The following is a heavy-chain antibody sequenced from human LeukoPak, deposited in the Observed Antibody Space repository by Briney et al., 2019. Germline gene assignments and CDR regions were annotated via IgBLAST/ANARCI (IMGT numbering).Heavy chain of an antibody. CDR1: GFIFSSYA. D-gene: IGHD5-12*01. J-gene: IGHJ4*02. V-gene: IGHV3-23*01. Sequence: GGSLRLSCAASGFIFSSYAMSWVRQAPGKGLEWVSLVTSSGSNTYYADSVKGRFTISRDNSKNTLYLQMNSLRAEDTAVYYCAKSRLGYDYWGQGTLVTVSS. CDR3: AKSRLGYDY. CDR2: VTSSGSNT.